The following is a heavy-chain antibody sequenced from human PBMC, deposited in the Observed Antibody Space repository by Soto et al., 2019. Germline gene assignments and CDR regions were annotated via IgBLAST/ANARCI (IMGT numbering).Heavy chain of an antibody. CDR3: ARGRYCSGGSCLDY. CDR2: IYYSGST. CDR1: GGSISSYY. Sequence: SETLSLTCTVSGGSISSYYWSWIRQPPGKGLEWIGYIYYSGSTNYNPSLKSRVTISVDTSKNQFPLKLSSVTAADTAVYYCARGRYCSGGSCLDYWGQGTLVTVSS. J-gene: IGHJ4*02. V-gene: IGHV4-59*01. D-gene: IGHD2-15*01.